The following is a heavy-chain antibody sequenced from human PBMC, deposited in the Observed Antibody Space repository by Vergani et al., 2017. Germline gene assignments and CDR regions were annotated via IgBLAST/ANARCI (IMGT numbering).Heavy chain of an antibody. Sequence: QITLMESGPTLVQPTKTLTLTCTFSGFSLSTSGVGVGWNRPPPGMALEWLAIIYWDDDKRYSPNLKCRLTITKDTSKNQVVLTMTNMDPVDTATYYCAHSVYYDSSGDLLDTFDYWGQGTLVTVSS. J-gene: IGHJ4*02. CDR2: IYWDDDK. CDR1: GFSLSTSGVG. V-gene: IGHV2-5*02. CDR3: AHSVYYDSSGDLLDTFDY. D-gene: IGHD3-22*01.